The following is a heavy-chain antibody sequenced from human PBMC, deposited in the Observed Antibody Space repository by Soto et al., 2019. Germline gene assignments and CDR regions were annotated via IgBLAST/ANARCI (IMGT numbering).Heavy chain of an antibody. J-gene: IGHJ4*02. D-gene: IGHD5-18*01. CDR3: ARQDTAIGLYFDY. CDR1: GGYISSGGYY. CDR2: IYYSGST. V-gene: IGHV4-31*03. Sequence: QVQLQESGPGLVKPSQTLSLTCTVSGGYISSGGYYWSWIRQHPGKGLEWIGYIYYSGSTYYNPSLKSRVTRSVDTSKNQFSLKLSSVTAADTAMYYCARQDTAIGLYFDYWGQGTLVTVSS.